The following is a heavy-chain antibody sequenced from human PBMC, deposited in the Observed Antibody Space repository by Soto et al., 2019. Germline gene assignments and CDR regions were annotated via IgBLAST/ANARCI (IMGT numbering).Heavy chain of an antibody. CDR3: ASLHDYGDHGPPFDL. CDR2: IYYSGST. CDR1: GGSISSGGYY. J-gene: IGHJ2*01. V-gene: IGHV4-31*01. Sequence: QVQLQESGPGLVKPSQTLSLTCTVSGGSISSGGYYWSWIRQHPGKGLEWIGYIYYSGSTYYNPSLQSLVTQSVDTSKNHFSLKLSSVTAADTAVYYCASLHDYGDHGPPFDLWGRGTLVTVSS. D-gene: IGHD4-17*01.